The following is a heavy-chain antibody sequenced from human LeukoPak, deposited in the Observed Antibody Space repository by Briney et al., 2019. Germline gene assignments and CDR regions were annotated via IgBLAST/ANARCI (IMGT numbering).Heavy chain of an antibody. CDR3: ARDYYMLRGLHWFDP. Sequence: AETLSLTRTVSGGSVSNSNYYWGWIRQPPRKGLEWIGSINYSGNTFYNPSLKSRVTISVDTSKNQFSLRLNSVTAADTAVYYCARDYYMLRGLHWFDPWGRGTLVTVSS. J-gene: IGHJ5*02. D-gene: IGHD3-10*01. V-gene: IGHV4-39*07. CDR1: GGSVSNSNYY. CDR2: INYSGNT.